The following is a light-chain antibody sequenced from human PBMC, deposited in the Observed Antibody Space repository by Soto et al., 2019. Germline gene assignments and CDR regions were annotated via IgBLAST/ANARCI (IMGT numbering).Light chain of an antibody. J-gene: IGKJ4*01. CDR3: QQYERWPPLT. CDR1: QSVSSY. CDR2: DAS. Sequence: EIVSTQSPATLSLSPGERATLSCRASQSVSSYLAWYQQKPGQAPRLLIYDASNRATGIPARFSGSGSGTDFTLTISSLEPEDFAVYYCQQYERWPPLTFGGGTKVEIK. V-gene: IGKV3-11*01.